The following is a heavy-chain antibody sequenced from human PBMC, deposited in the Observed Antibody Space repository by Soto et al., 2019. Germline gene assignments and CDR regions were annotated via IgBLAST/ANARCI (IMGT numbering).Heavy chain of an antibody. Sequence: QLQLQESGPGLVKPSETLSLTCTVSGDSISSSNLYWGWIRQPPGKGLEWIGSIYYRGSTYYNLSLKSRVTISVDTSKNQFSLKLSSVTAADTAVYYCARGTHYYDSSGYPTPYYFDYWGQGTLVTVSS. D-gene: IGHD3-22*01. J-gene: IGHJ4*02. CDR3: ARGTHYYDSSGYPTPYYFDY. CDR2: IYYRGST. CDR1: GDSISSSNLY. V-gene: IGHV4-39*01.